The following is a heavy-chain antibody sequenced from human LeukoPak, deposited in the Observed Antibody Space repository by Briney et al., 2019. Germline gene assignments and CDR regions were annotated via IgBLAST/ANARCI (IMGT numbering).Heavy chain of an antibody. V-gene: IGHV3-21*04. CDR1: GFTFSSYS. J-gene: IGHJ5*02. Sequence: GGSLRLSCAASGFTFSSYSMTWVRQAPGKGLEWVSSISSSSSYIYYADSVKGRFTISRDNAKNSLYLQMNSLRAEDTAVYYCAKDGNTIFGVVIGPVRWFDPWGQGTLVTVSS. D-gene: IGHD3-3*01. CDR3: AKDGNTIFGVVIGPVRWFDP. CDR2: ISSSSSYI.